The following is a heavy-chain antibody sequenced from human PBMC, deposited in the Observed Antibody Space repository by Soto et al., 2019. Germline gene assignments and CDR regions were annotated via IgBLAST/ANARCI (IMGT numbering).Heavy chain of an antibody. CDR3: ARDLAYYYGSPPDDAFDI. J-gene: IGHJ3*02. CDR1: GYTFTGYY. V-gene: IGHV1-18*04. D-gene: IGHD3-10*01. Sequence: GASVKVSCKASGYTFTGYYMHWVRQAPGQGLEWMGWISANNGNTNYAQKLQGRVTMTTDTSTSTAYMELRSLRSDDTAVYYCARDLAYYYGSPPDDAFDIWGQGTMVTVSS. CDR2: ISANNGNT.